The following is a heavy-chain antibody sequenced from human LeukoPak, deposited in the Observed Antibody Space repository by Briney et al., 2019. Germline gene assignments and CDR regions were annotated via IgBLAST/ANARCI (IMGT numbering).Heavy chain of an antibody. Sequence: GGSLRLSCAASGFTFSGHWMGWVRQAPGKGLEWVADINQGGSDKYYVDSVKGRFTISRDNANNLLYLQMNSLRGEDTAVYYCTRDRSRAEDDWGQGTLVTVSS. CDR1: GFTFSGHW. D-gene: IGHD1-14*01. J-gene: IGHJ4*02. CDR2: INQGGSDK. CDR3: TRDRSRAEDD. V-gene: IGHV3-7*01.